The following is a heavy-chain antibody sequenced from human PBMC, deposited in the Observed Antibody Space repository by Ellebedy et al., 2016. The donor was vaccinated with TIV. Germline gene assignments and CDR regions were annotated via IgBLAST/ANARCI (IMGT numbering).Heavy chain of an antibody. V-gene: IGHV3-23*01. CDR2: ISGSGGST. Sequence: PGGSLRLSCAASGFTFSSYAMNWVRQAPGKGLEWVSYISGSGGSTFYADSVKGRFTISRDRSKITVYLQMNSLRAEDAAVYYCARVIGAGYGSDYWGQGVLVTVSS. CDR3: ARVIGAGYGSDY. D-gene: IGHD3-10*01. CDR1: GFTFSSYA. J-gene: IGHJ4*02.